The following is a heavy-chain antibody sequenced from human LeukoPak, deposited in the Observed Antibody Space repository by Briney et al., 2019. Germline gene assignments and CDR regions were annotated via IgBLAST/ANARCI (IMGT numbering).Heavy chain of an antibody. CDR1: GFTFSSYG. CDR2: ISYDGSNK. Sequence: GGSLRLSCAASGFTFSSYGMHWVRQAPGKGLEWVAVISYDGSNKYYADSVKGRFTISRDNSKNTLYLQMNSLRAEDTAVYYCAREAAAHYMDVWGRGTTVTVSS. J-gene: IGHJ6*03. D-gene: IGHD6-13*01. CDR3: AREAAAHYMDV. V-gene: IGHV3-30*03.